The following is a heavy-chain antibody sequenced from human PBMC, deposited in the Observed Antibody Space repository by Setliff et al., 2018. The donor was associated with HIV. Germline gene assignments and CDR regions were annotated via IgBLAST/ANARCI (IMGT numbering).Heavy chain of an antibody. CDR3: ARPYTVWVYGMDV. J-gene: IGHJ6*02. CDR2: INADGSIT. D-gene: IGHD2-8*01. V-gene: IGHV3-74*01. Sequence: GGSLRLSCGASGISFGNHWMYWVRQAPGKGLVWVSRINADGSITDYADSVKGRFTISRDNAKNTLYMQMNSLRAEDTAVYYCARPYTVWVYGMDVWGQGTTVTVSS. CDR1: GISFGNHW.